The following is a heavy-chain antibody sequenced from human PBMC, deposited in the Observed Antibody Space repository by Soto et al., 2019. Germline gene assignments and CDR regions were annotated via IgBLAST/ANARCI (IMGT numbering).Heavy chain of an antibody. CDR2: ISGSGGST. D-gene: IGHD3-22*01. J-gene: IGHJ4*02. Sequence: GGSLRLSCAASGFTFSSYAMSWVRQAPGKGLEWVSAISGSGGSTYYADSVKGRFTISRDNSKNTLYLQMNSLRAEDTAVYYCAKAWAITMIVVAPVAFDYWGQGTLVTVSS. V-gene: IGHV3-23*01. CDR3: AKAWAITMIVVAPVAFDY. CDR1: GFTFSSYA.